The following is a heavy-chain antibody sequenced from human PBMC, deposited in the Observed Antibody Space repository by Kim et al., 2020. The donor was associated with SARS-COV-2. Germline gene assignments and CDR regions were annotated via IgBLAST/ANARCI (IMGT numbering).Heavy chain of an antibody. CDR3: ARPPHPLIAAAGFYYYGMDV. V-gene: IGHV3-30-3*01. CDR1: GFTFSSYA. J-gene: IGHJ6*02. Sequence: GGSLRLSCAASGFTFSSYAMHWVRQAPGKGLEWVAVISYDGSNKYYADSVKGRFTISRDNSKNTLYLQMNSLRAEDTAVYYCARPPHPLIAAAGFYYYGMDVWGQGTTVTVSS. CDR2: ISYDGSNK. D-gene: IGHD6-13*01.